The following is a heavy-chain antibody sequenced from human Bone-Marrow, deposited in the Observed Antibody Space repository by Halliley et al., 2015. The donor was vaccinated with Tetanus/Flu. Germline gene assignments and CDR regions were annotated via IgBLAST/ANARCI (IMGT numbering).Heavy chain of an antibody. V-gene: IGHV3-49*04. CDR1: GFTFGDYA. CDR2: IRSKTHGGTA. D-gene: IGHD3-10*01. J-gene: IGHJ5*02. Sequence: SLRLSCSASGFTFGDYAMTWVRQAPGKGLEWVAFIRSKTHGGTADYAASVWGRFCISSDDSYSIGYLQINSLKTKDADVYYCNRHAAFGDSFGFGGGDPWGQGTLVTVSS. CDR3: NRHAAFGDSFGFGGGDP.